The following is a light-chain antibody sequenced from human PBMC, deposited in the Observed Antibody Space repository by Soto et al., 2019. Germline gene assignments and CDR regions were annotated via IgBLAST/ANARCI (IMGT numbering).Light chain of an antibody. CDR2: EVS. J-gene: IGLJ1*01. CDR1: SSDVGSYHR. Sequence: QSALTQPPSVSGSPGQSVAISCTGTSSDVGSYHRVSGYQQPPGAAPKLMIYEVSNRPSGVPDRFSGSKSGNTASLTISGLQAEDEADYYCNSYTGSSTYVFGTGTKLTVL. CDR3: NSYTGSSTYV. V-gene: IGLV2-18*02.